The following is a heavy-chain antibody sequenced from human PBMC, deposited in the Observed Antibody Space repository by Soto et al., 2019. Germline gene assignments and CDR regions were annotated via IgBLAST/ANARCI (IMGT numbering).Heavy chain of an antibody. V-gene: IGHV6-1*01. Sequence: QVQLQQSGPGLVKPSQTLSLTCAISGDSVSSNSAAWNWIRQSPSRGLEWLGMTYYRSKWSNNYAVSVKSRMTINADTSRNQFSLQLNSVTPEDTAVYYGARQRTGAGAVWYCGVDVWGQGTTVTVSS. D-gene: IGHD1-1*01. CDR3: ARQRTGAGAVWYCGVDV. CDR2: TYYRSKWSN. CDR1: GDSVSSNSAA. J-gene: IGHJ6*01.